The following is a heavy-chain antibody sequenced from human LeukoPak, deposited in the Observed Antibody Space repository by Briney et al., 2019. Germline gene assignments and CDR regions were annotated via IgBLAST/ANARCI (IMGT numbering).Heavy chain of an antibody. Sequence: GGSLRLSCAASGFTFSIYAMSWVRQAPGKWLEWVAVIIGRGVSTYYADSVKGRFNISRDNSKNTMYVQMNSMRAEDTAVYYCAKDHTDGSGWYGNFDYWGQGTLVTVSS. D-gene: IGHD6-19*01. V-gene: IGHV3-23*01. CDR1: GFTFSIYA. CDR3: AKDHTDGSGWYGNFDY. CDR2: IIGRGVST. J-gene: IGHJ4*02.